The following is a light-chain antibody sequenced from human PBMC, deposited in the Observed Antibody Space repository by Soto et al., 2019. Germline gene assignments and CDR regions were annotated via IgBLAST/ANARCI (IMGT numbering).Light chain of an antibody. CDR2: VAS. Sequence: EIVLTQSPATLSLSPGERATLSCRASQSVSSYLAWYQQKPGQAPRLLIYVASSLQSGVPSRFSGSGSGTDFTLTISSLQPEDFATYYCQQSYSIPYTFGQGTKIEIK. J-gene: IGKJ2*01. CDR3: QQSYSIPYT. CDR1: QSVSSY. V-gene: IGKV3-11*01.